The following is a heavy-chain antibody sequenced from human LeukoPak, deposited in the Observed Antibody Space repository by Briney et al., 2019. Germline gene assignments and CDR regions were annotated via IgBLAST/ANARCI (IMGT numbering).Heavy chain of an antibody. D-gene: IGHD6-19*01. CDR1: GFTFSSYG. CDR3: ARVVAVAAHDAFDI. CDR2: IWYDGSNK. V-gene: IGHV3-33*01. J-gene: IGHJ3*02. Sequence: PGGSLRLSCAASGFTFSSYGMHWVRQAPGKGLEWVAVIWYDGSNKYYADSVKGRFTISRDNSKNTLYLQMNSLRAEDTAVYYCARVVAVAAHDAFDIWGRGTMVTVSS.